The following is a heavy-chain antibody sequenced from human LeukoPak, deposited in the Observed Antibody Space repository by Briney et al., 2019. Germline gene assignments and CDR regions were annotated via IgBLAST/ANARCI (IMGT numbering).Heavy chain of an antibody. CDR3: ARGNGSTPFDY. CDR1: GGSFSGYY. D-gene: IGHD6-13*01. CDR2: INHSGST. V-gene: IGHV4-34*01. J-gene: IGHJ4*02. Sequence: SETLSLTCAVYGGSFSGYYWSWIRQPPGKGLEWIGEINHSGSTNYNPSLKSRVTISVDTSKNQFSLKLSSVTAADTAVYYCARGNGSTPFDYWGQGTLVTVSS.